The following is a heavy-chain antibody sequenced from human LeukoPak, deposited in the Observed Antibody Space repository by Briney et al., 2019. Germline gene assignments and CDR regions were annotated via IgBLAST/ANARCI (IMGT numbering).Heavy chain of an antibody. D-gene: IGHD2-8*02. Sequence: GGSLRLSCAASGFTFSNYNMNWVRQAPGKGLEWVSCISISSNYIYYPDSVKGRFTISRDNAKNSLYLQMNSLRAEDTAVYYCARDGGGVLDYWGQGTLVTVSS. J-gene: IGHJ4*02. CDR2: ISISSNYI. CDR3: ARDGGGVLDY. CDR1: GFTFSNYN. V-gene: IGHV3-21*01.